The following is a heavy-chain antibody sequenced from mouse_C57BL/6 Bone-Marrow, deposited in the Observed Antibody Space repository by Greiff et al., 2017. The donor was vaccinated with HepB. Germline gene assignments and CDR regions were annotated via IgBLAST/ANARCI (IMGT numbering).Heavy chain of an antibody. CDR1: GYTFTSYG. CDR3: ARSIYSYGSSFSWFAY. D-gene: IGHD1-1*01. CDR2: IYPRSGNT. Sequence: QVQLKQSGAELARPGASVKLSCKASGYTFTSYGISWVKQRTGQGLEWIGEIYPRSGNTYYNEKFKGKATLTADKSSSTAYMELRSLTSEDSAVYFCARSIYSYGSSFSWFAYWGQGTLVTVSA. V-gene: IGHV1-81*01. J-gene: IGHJ3*01.